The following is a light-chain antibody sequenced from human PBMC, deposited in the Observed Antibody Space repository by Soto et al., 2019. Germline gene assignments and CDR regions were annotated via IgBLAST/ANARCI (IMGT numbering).Light chain of an antibody. V-gene: IGKV1-5*03. CDR1: QSISSW. J-gene: IGKJ1*01. CDR2: KAS. Sequence: DIQMTQSPSTLSASVGDRVTITCRASQSISSWLAWYQQKPGKAPKLLIYKASSLESGVPSRFSGSGSGTEFTLTISSLQPDDFATYYCQQYNSYSRTLGPGTKVEIK. CDR3: QQYNSYSRT.